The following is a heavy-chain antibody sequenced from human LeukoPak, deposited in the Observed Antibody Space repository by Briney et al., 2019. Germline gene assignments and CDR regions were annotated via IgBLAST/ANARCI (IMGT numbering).Heavy chain of an antibody. V-gene: IGHV1-18*01. CDR1: GYTFTSYG. D-gene: IGHD2-2*01. CDR3: ARVSYPWNYFDY. CDR2: ISAYNGNT. Sequence: GASVKVSCKASGYTFTSYGISWVRQAPGQGLEWMGWISAYNGNTNYAQKLQGRVTMTTDTSTSTVYMELRSLRSDDTAVYYCARVSYPWNYFDYWGQGTLVTVSS. J-gene: IGHJ4*02.